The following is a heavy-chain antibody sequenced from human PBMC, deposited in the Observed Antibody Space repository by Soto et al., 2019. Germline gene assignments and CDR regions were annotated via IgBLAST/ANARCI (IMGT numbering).Heavy chain of an antibody. D-gene: IGHD3-10*01. CDR1: GGSISSGSYY. V-gene: IGHV4-39*01. Sequence: SETLSLTCTVSGGSISSGSYYWGWIRQPPGQGLEWIGSIYYSGSTNYNPSLKSRVTISVDTSKNQFSLKLSSVTAADTAVYYCARHITMVRGNWFDPWGQGTLGTVSS. CDR3: ARHITMVRGNWFDP. CDR2: IYYSGST. J-gene: IGHJ5*02.